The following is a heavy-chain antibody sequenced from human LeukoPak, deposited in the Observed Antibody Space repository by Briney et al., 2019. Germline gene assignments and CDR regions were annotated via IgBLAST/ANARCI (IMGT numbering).Heavy chain of an antibody. D-gene: IGHD6-19*01. J-gene: IGHJ4*02. V-gene: IGHV1-69*04. CDR2: IIPILGIA. CDR3: ARDSGAYSSGWYDY. CDR1: GGTFSSYA. Sequence: SVKVSFKASGGTFSSYAISWVRQAPGQGREWFGRIIPILGIANYEQKFQGRVTINADKSTSTAYMELSSLRSEDTAVYYCARDSGAYSSGWYDYWGQGTLVTVSS.